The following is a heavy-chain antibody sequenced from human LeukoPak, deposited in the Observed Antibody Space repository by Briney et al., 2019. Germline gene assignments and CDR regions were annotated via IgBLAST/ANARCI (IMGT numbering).Heavy chain of an antibody. D-gene: IGHD1-26*01. CDR2: INPNSGGT. CDR1: GYTFTGYY. J-gene: IGHJ6*02. V-gene: IGHV1-2*02. CDR3: ARSSAAGSYPNNYYYYGMDV. Sequence: ASVKVSCKASGYTFTGYYMHWVRQAPGQGLEWMGWINPNSGGTNYAQKFQGRVTMTRDTSISTAYVELSRLRSDDTAVYYCARSSAAGSYPNNYYYYGMDVWGQGTTVTVSS.